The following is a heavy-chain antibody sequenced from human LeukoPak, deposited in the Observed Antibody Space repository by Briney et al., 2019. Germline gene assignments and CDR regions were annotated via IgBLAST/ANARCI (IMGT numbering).Heavy chain of an antibody. CDR1: GFTVSTNY. J-gene: IGHJ4*02. CDR2: IYSGGST. D-gene: IGHD1-26*01. V-gene: IGHV3-53*01. CDR3: ARDYSGSAY. Sequence: GGSLRLSCAASGFTVSTNYMTWVRQAPGKGLEWVSIIYSGGSTYYADSVKGRFTISRDISKNTLYLQMNSLRAEDTAVYYCARDYSGSAYWGQGTLVTVSS.